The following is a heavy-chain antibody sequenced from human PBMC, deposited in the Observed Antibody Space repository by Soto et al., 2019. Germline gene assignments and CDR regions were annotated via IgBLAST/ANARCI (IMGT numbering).Heavy chain of an antibody. V-gene: IGHV3-30*18. CDR3: AKSVYNWNDGFFDY. J-gene: IGHJ4*02. D-gene: IGHD1-1*01. CDR2: ISYDGNNK. CDR1: GFTFSSYS. Sequence: GGSLRLSCAASGFTFSSYSMSWVRQAPGKGLEWVAAISYDGNNKYYADSVKGRFTISRDNSKNTLYLQMSSLRAEDTAVYYCAKSVYNWNDGFFDYWGQGTLVTVSS.